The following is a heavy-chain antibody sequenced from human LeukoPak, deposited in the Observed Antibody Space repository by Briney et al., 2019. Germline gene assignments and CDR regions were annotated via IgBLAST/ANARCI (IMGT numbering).Heavy chain of an antibody. CDR1: GFTFGDYA. CDR3: TRAPYSRTWSYYFDC. J-gene: IGHJ4*02. D-gene: IGHD6-13*01. Sequence: GGSLRLSCTASGFTFGDYAMSWVRQAPGKRLEWVGFIRSKTYGGTTEYAASVKGRFTISRDDSKSIAYLQMNSLKTEDTAVYYCTRAPYSRTWSYYFDCWGQGTLVTVSS. V-gene: IGHV3-49*04. CDR2: IRSKTYGGTT.